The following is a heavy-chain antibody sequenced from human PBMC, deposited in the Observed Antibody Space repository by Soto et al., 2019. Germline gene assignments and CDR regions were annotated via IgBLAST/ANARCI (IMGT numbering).Heavy chain of an antibody. D-gene: IGHD2-8*02. CDR3: ARNFTGQNFDP. CDR2: IYPGDSDT. V-gene: IGHV5-51*03. CDR1: GYSFTTYW. J-gene: IGHJ5*02. Sequence: EVQLVQSGAEVKKPGESLKISCKGSGYSFTTYWIAWVRQMPGKGLEWMGIIYPGDSDTRYSTSFQGEVTFSVDKSISTAYLQWSSLKASDNAMYYCARNFTGQNFDPWGQRTLVTVSS.